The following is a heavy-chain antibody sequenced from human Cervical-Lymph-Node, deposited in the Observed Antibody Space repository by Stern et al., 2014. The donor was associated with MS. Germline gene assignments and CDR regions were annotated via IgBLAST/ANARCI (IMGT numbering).Heavy chain of an antibody. J-gene: IGHJ4*02. Sequence: QLQLQESGSGLVKPSQTLSLTCAVSGDSISSGGYSWSWIRQPPGEGLEWIGIIYQSGRSSNNPSIKSRVTISVDRSKNQFSLRLISETAADTAVYYCARGLYSSSSVWAYWGQGTLVTVSS. CDR2: IYQSGRS. D-gene: IGHD6-6*01. CDR3: ARGLYSSSSVWAY. V-gene: IGHV4-30-2*01. CDR1: GDSISSGGYS.